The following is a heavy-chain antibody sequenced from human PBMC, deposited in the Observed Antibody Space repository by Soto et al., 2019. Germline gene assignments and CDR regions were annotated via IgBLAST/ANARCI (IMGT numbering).Heavy chain of an antibody. CDR2: ITDSGYTA. CDR3: AKNGQWLATPPEA. Sequence: EMHLLESGGASVQPGGSLRLSCAASGFSFGTFVMTWFRQAPGGGLEWVASITDSGYTASYAETVEGRFIVSRDNSKNKLHLQMNDLRAEDTATYYCAKNGQWLATPPEAWGQGTLVTVSS. D-gene: IGHD6-19*01. J-gene: IGHJ4*02. CDR1: GFSFGTFV. V-gene: IGHV3-23*01.